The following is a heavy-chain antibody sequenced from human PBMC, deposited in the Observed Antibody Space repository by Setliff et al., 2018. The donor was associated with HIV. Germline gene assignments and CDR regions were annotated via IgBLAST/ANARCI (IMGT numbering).Heavy chain of an antibody. D-gene: IGHD3-22*01. V-gene: IGHV1-2*02. CDR1: GYTFTGYY. CDR2: INPNSGGT. J-gene: IGHJ4*02. Sequence: GASVKVSCKASGYTFTGYYMHWVRQAPGQGLEWMGWINPNSGGTNYAQKFQGRVTMTRDTSISTAYMELSRLSSDDTAVYYCARGWGLSYYYDSSGYTPFDYWGQGTLVTVSS. CDR3: ARGWGLSYYYDSSGYTPFDY.